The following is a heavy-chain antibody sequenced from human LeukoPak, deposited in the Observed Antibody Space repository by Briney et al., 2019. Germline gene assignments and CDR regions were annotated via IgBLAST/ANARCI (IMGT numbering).Heavy chain of an antibody. CDR2: IIPIFGTA. Sequence: ASVKVSCKASGGTFSSYAISWVRQAPGQGLEWMGGIIPIFGTANYAQKFQGRVTMTTDTSTSTAYMELRSLRSDDTAVYYCAREGRWCSGGSCYDGSWFDPWGQGTLVTVSS. J-gene: IGHJ5*02. CDR1: GGTFSSYA. CDR3: AREGRWCSGGSCYDGSWFDP. D-gene: IGHD2-15*01. V-gene: IGHV1-69*05.